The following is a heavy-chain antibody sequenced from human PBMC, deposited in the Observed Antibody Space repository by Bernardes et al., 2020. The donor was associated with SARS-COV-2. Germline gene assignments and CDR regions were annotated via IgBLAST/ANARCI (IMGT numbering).Heavy chain of an antibody. CDR1: GYTFTSYG. D-gene: IGHD2-2*01. CDR3: AREPAVVPAAIGGWFDP. J-gene: IGHJ5*02. CDR2: ISAYNGNT. V-gene: IGHV1-18*01. Sequence: ASVKVSCKASGYTFTSYGISWVRQAPGQGLEWMGWISAYNGNTNYAQKLQGRVTMTTDTSTSTAYMELRSLRSDDTAVYYCAREPAVVPAAIGGWFDPWGQGTLVTGSS.